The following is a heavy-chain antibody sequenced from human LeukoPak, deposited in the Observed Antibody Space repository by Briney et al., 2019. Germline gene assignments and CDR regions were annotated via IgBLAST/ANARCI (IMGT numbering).Heavy chain of an antibody. D-gene: IGHD2-15*01. J-gene: IGHJ4*02. CDR3: AKNGGSQCYSHLDS. CDR1: GFTFSSYE. Sequence: PGGSLRLSCAASGFTFSSYEINWVRQAPGKGLEWVSGTSGSGGSTYYAGSVKGRFTISRDNSKNTLYLQMNSLRVEDTAVYYCAKNGGSQCYSHLDSWGQGTLVTVSS. CDR2: TSGSGGST. V-gene: IGHV3-23*01.